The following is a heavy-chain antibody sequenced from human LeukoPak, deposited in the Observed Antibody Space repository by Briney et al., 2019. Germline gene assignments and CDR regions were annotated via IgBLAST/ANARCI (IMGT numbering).Heavy chain of an antibody. Sequence: PSETLSLTCTVSGGSISSGGYYWSWIRQHPGKGLEWIGYIYYSGSTYYNPSLKSRVTISVDTSKNQFSLKLSSVTAADTAVYYCARDRPESYYYDSSGYLYYFDYWGQGTLVTVSS. CDR2: IYYSGST. J-gene: IGHJ4*02. CDR1: GGSISSGGYY. CDR3: ARDRPESYYYDSSGYLYYFDY. V-gene: IGHV4-31*03. D-gene: IGHD3-22*01.